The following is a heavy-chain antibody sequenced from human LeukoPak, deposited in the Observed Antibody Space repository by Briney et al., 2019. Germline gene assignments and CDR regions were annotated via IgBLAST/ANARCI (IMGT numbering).Heavy chain of an antibody. CDR3: AKSVGYHSDRSGYYWLGTFDS. D-gene: IGHD3-22*01. J-gene: IGHJ4*02. CDR1: GFTFSGYE. V-gene: IGHV3-48*03. Sequence: PGGSLRLSCAASGFTFSGYEMNWVRQAPGKGLEWVSCISTSGNTIYYADSLKGRFTVSRDNARNSLYLQVNSLRAEDTAVYYCAKSVGYHSDRSGYYWLGTFDSWGQGTLVTVSS. CDR2: ISTSGNTI.